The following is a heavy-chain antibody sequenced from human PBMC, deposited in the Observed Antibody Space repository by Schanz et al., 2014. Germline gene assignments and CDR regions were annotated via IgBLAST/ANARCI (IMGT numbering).Heavy chain of an antibody. CDR3: ARGIGGYGANNYFDY. CDR1: GYTFTTYA. V-gene: IGHV1-18*01. CDR2: INTGSGDT. J-gene: IGHJ4*02. D-gene: IGHD5-12*01. Sequence: QVQLVQSGAEVKKPGASVRVSCKASGYTFTTYAMSWVRQAPGQGLEWVGWINTGSGDTKYSQNFQGRVTITRDTSASTVYMELRSLRSEDTAVYSCARGIGGYGANNYFDYWGQGTLVTVSS.